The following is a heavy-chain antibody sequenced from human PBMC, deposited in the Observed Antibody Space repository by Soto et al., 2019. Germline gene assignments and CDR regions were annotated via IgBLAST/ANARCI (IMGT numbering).Heavy chain of an antibody. Sequence: GASLKVSCKASGVTFSSYAISWVRQAPGQGLEWMGGIIPIFGTANYAQKFQGRVTITADKSTSTAYMELSSLRSEDTAVYYCARVDSPFTYYYYYGMDVWGQGTTVTVSS. D-gene: IGHD3-16*01. CDR2: IIPIFGTA. V-gene: IGHV1-69*06. CDR1: GVTFSSYA. CDR3: ARVDSPFTYYYYYGMDV. J-gene: IGHJ6*02.